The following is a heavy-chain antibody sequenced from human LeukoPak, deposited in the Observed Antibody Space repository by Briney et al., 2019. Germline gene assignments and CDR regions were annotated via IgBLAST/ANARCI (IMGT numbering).Heavy chain of an antibody. CDR1: GFNLSTYS. J-gene: IGHJ4*02. CDR2: ITTSHTYI. CDR3: ARGKGARHYDWLVKDY. D-gene: IGHD3-9*01. V-gene: IGHV3-21*01. Sequence: GGSLRLSCAASGFNLSTYSMHWVRQTPEKGLEWVSSITTSHTYIYYADSVRGRFTISRDSAKNSLYLQMISLRAEDTAIYYCARGKGARHYDWLVKDYWGQGTLDTVSS.